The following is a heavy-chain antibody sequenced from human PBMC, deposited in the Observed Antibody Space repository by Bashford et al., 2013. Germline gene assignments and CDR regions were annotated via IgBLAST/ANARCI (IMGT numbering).Heavy chain of an antibody. J-gene: IGHJ4*02. CDR1: GGSFSTYY. CDR3: ALWDTVVFTDF. D-gene: IGHD5-18*01. V-gene: IGHV4-34*01. Sequence: SETLSLTCAIYGGSFSTYYWTFVRQAPGKGLEWIGHITHSGSTSYNPSLKSRVGISGDTSKRQFSLKLTSVTAADTAVYYCALWDTVVFTDFWGQGTLVTVSS. CDR2: ITHSGST.